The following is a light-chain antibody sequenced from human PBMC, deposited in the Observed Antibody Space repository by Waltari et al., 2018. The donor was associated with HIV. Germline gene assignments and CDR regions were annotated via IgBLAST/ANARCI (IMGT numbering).Light chain of an antibody. CDR2: EVS. J-gene: IGLJ2*01. V-gene: IGLV2-14*01. Sequence: QSALAQPASVSGSPGQSITMSCTGTTSDICGYNFVSWYQQHPGKVPKVFIYEVSNRPSGVSTLFSGSKSGNTASLTISGLQTEDEADYYCSSYSTAANVVFGGGTKLTVL. CDR1: TSDICGYNF. CDR3: SSYSTAANVV.